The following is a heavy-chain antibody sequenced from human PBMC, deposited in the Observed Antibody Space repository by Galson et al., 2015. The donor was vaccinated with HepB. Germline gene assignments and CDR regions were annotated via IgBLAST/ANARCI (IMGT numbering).Heavy chain of an antibody. J-gene: IGHJ4*02. CDR1: GGSFSNSDYY. CDR3: SRRGNGFNLPDFDY. V-gene: IGHV4-39*01. CDR2: IYYCGRT. Sequence: LSLTCTVSGGSFSNSDYYWAWIRQSPGKGLEWIGSIYYCGRTYYNPSLKSRITMSVDTSKNQFSLKLTSATAADTAVYFCSRRGNGFNLPDFDYWGQGSLVTVSS. D-gene: IGHD5-24*01.